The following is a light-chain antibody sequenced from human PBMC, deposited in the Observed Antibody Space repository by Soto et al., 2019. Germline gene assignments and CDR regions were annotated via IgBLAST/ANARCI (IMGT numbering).Light chain of an antibody. J-gene: IGKJ1*01. CDR3: QQYYSTPWT. CDR2: TSS. V-gene: IGKV1-5*03. CDR1: QSFSSW. Sequence: DIQMTQSRPTLSASVGERVTITCLSCQSFSSWLAWYQHKPGKAPKLLIYTSSSLQSGVPSSFSGSGSGTDFTLTISSLQPDDFATYYCQQYYSTPWTFGQGTKVDNK.